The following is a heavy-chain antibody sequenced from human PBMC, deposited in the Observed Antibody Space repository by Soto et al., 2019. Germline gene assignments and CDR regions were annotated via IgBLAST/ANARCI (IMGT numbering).Heavy chain of an antibody. J-gene: IGHJ2*01. CDR1: GFTFSSYA. D-gene: IGHD3-22*01. V-gene: IGHV3-23*01. Sequence: GGSLRLSCAASGFTFSSYAMSWVRQAPGKGLEWVSAISGSGGSTYYADSVKGRFTISRDNSKNTLYLQMNSLRAEDTAVYYCAKDRGYDSRGSGFDLWGRGTLVTVSS. CDR3: AKDRGYDSRGSGFDL. CDR2: ISGSGGST.